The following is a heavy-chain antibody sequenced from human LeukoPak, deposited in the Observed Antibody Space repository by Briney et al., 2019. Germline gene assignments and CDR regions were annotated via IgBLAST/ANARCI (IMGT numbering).Heavy chain of an antibody. Sequence: ASVKVSCKASGYTFTSYDISWVRQATEQGLEWMGWMNPNSGSTGYAQKFQGRVTITRNTSISTAYVELSSLRSEDTAVYYCARGLAHYDFWSGYYTGPPNWFDPWGQGTLVTVSS. D-gene: IGHD3-3*01. J-gene: IGHJ5*02. CDR1: GYTFTSYD. CDR3: ARGLAHYDFWSGYYTGPPNWFDP. CDR2: MNPNSGST. V-gene: IGHV1-8*03.